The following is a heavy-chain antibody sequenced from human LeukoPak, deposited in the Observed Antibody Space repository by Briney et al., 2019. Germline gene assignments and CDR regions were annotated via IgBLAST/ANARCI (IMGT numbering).Heavy chain of an antibody. D-gene: IGHD2-15*01. CDR1: GFTFSSYG. CDR2: VSYDGSNK. J-gene: IGHJ6*03. V-gene: IGHV3-30*18. CDR3: AKEAAWYYYYYYYMDV. Sequence: GGSLRLSCAASGFTFSSYGMHWVRQAPGKGLEWVAVVSYDGSNKYYADSVKGRFTISRDNSKNTLHLQMNSLRAEDTAVYYCAKEAAWYYYYYYYMDVWGKGTTVTVSS.